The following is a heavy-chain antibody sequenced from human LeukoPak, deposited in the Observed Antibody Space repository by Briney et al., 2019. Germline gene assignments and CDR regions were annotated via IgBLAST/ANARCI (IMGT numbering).Heavy chain of an antibody. J-gene: IGHJ4*02. CDR1: GYTFTGYY. CDR2: INPNSGGT. V-gene: IGHV1-2*06. CDR3: ARKGYCSSTSCLDY. Sequence: ASVKVSCKASGYTFTGYYMHWVRQAPGQGLEWMGRINPNSGGTNYAQKFQGRVTMTRDTSISTAYMELSRLRSDDTAVYYCARKGYCSSTSCLDYWGQGTLVTVSS. D-gene: IGHD2-2*01.